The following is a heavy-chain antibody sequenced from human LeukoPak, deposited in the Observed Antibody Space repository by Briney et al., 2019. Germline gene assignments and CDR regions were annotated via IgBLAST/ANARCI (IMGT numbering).Heavy chain of an antibody. CDR1: GGTFSSYA. J-gene: IGHJ6*02. D-gene: IGHD5-24*01. CDR2: IIPIFGTA. V-gene: IGHV1-69*13. CDR3: ARYDGDGYNHYYYGMDV. Sequence: GASVKVSCKASGGTFSSYAISWVRRAPGQGLEWMGGIIPIFGTANYAQKFQGRVTITADESTSTAYMELSSLRSEDTAVYYCARYDGDGYNHYYYGMDVWGQGTTVTVSS.